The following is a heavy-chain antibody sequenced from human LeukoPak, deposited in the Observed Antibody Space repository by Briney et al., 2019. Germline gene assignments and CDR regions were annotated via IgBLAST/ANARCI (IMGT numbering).Heavy chain of an antibody. CDR2: INHSGST. CDR1: GGSFSGYY. Sequence: SETLSLTCAVYGGSFSGYYWSWIRQPPGKGLEWIGEINHSGSTNYNPSLKSRVTISVDTSKNQFSLKLSSVTAADTAVYYCARDVVVVPAAIKAYNWFDPWGQGTLVTVSS. D-gene: IGHD2-2*02. CDR3: ARDVVVVPAAIKAYNWFDP. V-gene: IGHV4-34*01. J-gene: IGHJ5*02.